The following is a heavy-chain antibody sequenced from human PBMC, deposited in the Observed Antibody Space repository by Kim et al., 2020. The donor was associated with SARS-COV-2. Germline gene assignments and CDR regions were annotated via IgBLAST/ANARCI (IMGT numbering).Heavy chain of an antibody. J-gene: IGHJ5*02. D-gene: IGHD6-13*01. CDR1: GGSISSSSYY. V-gene: IGHV4-39*07. CDR3: ARALGPPIAAAGTFWFDP. Sequence: SETLSLTCTVSGGSISSSSYYWGWIRQPPGKGLEWIGSIYYSGSTYYNPSLKSRVTISVDTSKNQFSLKLSSVTAADTAVYYCARALGPPIAAAGTFWFDPWGQGTLVTVSS. CDR2: IYYSGST.